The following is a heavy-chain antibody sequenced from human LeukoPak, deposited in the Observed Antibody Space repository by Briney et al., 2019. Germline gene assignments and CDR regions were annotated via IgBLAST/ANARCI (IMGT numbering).Heavy chain of an antibody. J-gene: IGHJ5*02. D-gene: IGHD1-1*01. V-gene: IGHV4-61*02. CDR2: IYTSGST. Sequence: SETLSLTCTVSGGSISSGTYYWSWIRQPAGKGLEWIGRIYTSGSTNYNPSLKSRVTISVDTSKNQFSLKLSSVTAADTAVYFCARVPGGALNWFDPWGQGTLVTVSS. CDR1: GGSISSGTYY. CDR3: ARVPGGALNWFDP.